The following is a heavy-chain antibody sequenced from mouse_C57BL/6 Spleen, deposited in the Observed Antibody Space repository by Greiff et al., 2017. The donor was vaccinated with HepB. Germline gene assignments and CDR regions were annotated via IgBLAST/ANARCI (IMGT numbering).Heavy chain of an antibody. V-gene: IGHV1-81*01. J-gene: IGHJ1*03. CDR1: GFTFTSYG. CDR3: ARGDSSSFWYFDV. CDR2: IYPSSGNT. D-gene: IGHD1-1*01. Sequence: QVQLQQSGAELVRPGASVKLSCKASGFTFTSYGISWVKQRTGQGLEWIGEIYPSSGNTYYNEKFTGKATLTADKSSSTAYMELRSLTSEDSAVYFCARGDSSSFWYFDVWGTGTTVTVSS.